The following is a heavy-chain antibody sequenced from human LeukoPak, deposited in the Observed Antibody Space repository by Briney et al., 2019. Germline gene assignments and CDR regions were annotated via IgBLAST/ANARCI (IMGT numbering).Heavy chain of an antibody. V-gene: IGHV4-38-2*01. CDR2: IYHSGST. J-gene: IGHJ4*02. D-gene: IGHD1-1*01. Sequence: SETLSLTCAVSGYSISNDYFWGWIRRPPGKGLEWIGSIYHSGSTFYNPSLKSRVTILVDTSKNQFSLKLSSVTAADTAVYYCARGGRAGTNTGNFDYWGQGTLVTVSS. CDR1: GYSISNDYF. CDR3: ARGGRAGTNTGNFDY.